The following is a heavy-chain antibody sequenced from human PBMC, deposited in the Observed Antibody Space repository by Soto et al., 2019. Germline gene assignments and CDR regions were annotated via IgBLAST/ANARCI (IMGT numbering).Heavy chain of an antibody. CDR2: INPNSGGT. CDR3: AREYDFWSGYYTTDGAFDI. J-gene: IGHJ3*02. CDR1: GYTFTGYY. V-gene: IGHV1-2*04. Sequence: ASVKVSCQASGYTFTGYYMHWVRQAPGQGLEWMGWINPNSGGTNYAQKFQGWVTMTRDTSISTAYMELSRLRSDDTAVYYCAREYDFWSGYYTTDGAFDIWGQGTMVTVSS. D-gene: IGHD3-3*01.